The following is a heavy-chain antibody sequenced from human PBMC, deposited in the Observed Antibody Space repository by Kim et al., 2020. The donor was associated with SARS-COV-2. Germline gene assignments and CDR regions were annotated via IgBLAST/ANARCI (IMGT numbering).Heavy chain of an antibody. CDR2: IYYSGST. J-gene: IGHJ4*02. V-gene: IGHV4-31*03. CDR3: ARASSIAARPALFDY. D-gene: IGHD6-6*01. CDR1: GGSISSGGYY. Sequence: SETLSLTCTVSGGSISSGGYYWSWIRQHPGKGLEWIGYIYYSGSTYYNPSLKSRVTISVDTSKNQFSLKLSSVTAADTAVYYCARASSIAARPALFDYWGQGTLVTVSS.